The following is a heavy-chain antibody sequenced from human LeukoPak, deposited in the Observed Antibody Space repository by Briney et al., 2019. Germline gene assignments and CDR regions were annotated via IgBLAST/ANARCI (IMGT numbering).Heavy chain of an antibody. V-gene: IGHV4-59*01. J-gene: IGHJ3*02. D-gene: IGHD1-26*01. CDR2: IYYSGST. CDR3: AREELPGAFDI. Sequence: SETLSLTCTVSGGSISSYYWSWVRQPPGKGLEWIGYIYYSGSTNYNPCRKSRVTISVDTSKNQFSLKLSPVTAADTAVYYWAREELPGAFDIWGQGTMVTVSS. CDR1: GGSISSYY.